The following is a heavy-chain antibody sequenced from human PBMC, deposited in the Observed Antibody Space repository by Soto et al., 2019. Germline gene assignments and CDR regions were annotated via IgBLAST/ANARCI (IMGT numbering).Heavy chain of an antibody. V-gene: IGHV4-39*01. Sequence: QLQLQESGPGLVKPSETLSLTCTVSGGSISSSSYYWGWIRQPPGKGLEWIGSIYYSGSTYYNPSLKSRVTISVDTSKNQFSLKLSSVTAADTAVYYCARHEFYGAKGWFDPWGQGTLVTVSS. CDR1: GGSISSSSYY. J-gene: IGHJ5*02. D-gene: IGHD4-17*01. CDR2: IYYSGST. CDR3: ARHEFYGAKGWFDP.